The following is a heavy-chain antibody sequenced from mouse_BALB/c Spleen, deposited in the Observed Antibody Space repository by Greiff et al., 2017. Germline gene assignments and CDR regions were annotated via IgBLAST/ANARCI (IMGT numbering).Heavy chain of an antibody. CDR2: ISSGSSTI. D-gene: IGHD2-3*01. V-gene: IGHV5-17*02. CDR1: GFTFSSFG. Sequence: EVQLVESGGGLVQPGGSRKLSCAASGFTFSSFGMHWVRQAPEKGLEWVAYISSGSSTIYYADTVKGRFTISRDKPKNTLFLQMTSLRSEDPAMYYCARSYEAMDYWGQGTSVTVSS. CDR3: ARSYEAMDY. J-gene: IGHJ4*01.